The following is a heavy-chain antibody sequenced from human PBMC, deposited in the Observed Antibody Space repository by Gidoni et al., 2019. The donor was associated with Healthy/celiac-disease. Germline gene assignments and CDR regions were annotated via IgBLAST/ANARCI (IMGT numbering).Heavy chain of an antibody. CDR3: ARDVTAYCGGDCYYY. CDR1: GGTFSSYA. CDR2: IIPILGIA. V-gene: IGHV1-69*04. Sequence: QVQLVQSGAEVKKPGSSVKVSCKASGGTFSSYAISWVRQAPGQGLEWMERIIPILGIANYAQKFQGRVTITADKSTSTAYMELSSLRSEDTAVYYCARDVTAYCGGDCYYYWGQGTLVTVSS. J-gene: IGHJ4*02. D-gene: IGHD2-21*02.